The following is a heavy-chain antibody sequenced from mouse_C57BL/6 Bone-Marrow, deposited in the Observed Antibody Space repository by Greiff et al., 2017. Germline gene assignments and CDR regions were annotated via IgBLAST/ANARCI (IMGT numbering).Heavy chain of an antibody. J-gene: IGHJ2*01. CDR3: TTGLPRDFDY. V-gene: IGHV14-4*01. CDR1: GFNIKDDY. Sequence: EVKLVESGAELVRPGASVKLSCTASGFNIKDDYMHWVKQRPEQGLEWIGWIDPENGDTEYASKFQGKATITADTSSNTAYLQLSSLTSEDTAVYYCTTGLPRDFDYWGQGTTLTVSS. CDR2: IDPENGDT. D-gene: IGHD3-3*01.